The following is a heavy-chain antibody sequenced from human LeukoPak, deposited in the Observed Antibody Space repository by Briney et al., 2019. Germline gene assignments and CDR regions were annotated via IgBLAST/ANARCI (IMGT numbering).Heavy chain of an antibody. CDR1: DGLISSCY. J-gene: IGHJ5*02. CDR3: ARVSYWDYWFDP. Sequence: SDTLSLICTVWDGLISSCYWSWIRQPPGKGLEGIGYIYYSGSTNYNPSLKSRVTISVDTSKNQFSLKLSSVTAADTAVYYCARVSYWDYWFDPWGEGTLVTVSS. CDR2: IYYSGST. V-gene: IGHV4-59*07. D-gene: IGHD2-21*01.